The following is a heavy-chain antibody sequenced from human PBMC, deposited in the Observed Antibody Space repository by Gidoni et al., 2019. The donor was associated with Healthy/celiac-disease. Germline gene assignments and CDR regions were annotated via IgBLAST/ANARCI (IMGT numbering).Heavy chain of an antibody. J-gene: IGHJ6*02. CDR2: ISYDGSNK. Sequence: QVQLVESGGGVVQPGRSLRLSCAASGFTFSSYAMHWVRQAPGKGLEWVAVISYDGSNKYYADSVKGRFTISRDNSKNTLYLQMNSLRAEDTAVYYCARDIVVVVAATVPYYFYYYGMDVWGQGTTVTVSS. CDR3: ARDIVVVVAATVPYYFYYYGMDV. V-gene: IGHV3-30-3*01. D-gene: IGHD2-15*01. CDR1: GFTFSSYA.